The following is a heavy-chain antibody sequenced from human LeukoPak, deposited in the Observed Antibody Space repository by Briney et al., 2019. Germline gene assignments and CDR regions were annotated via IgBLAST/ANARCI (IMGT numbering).Heavy chain of an antibody. D-gene: IGHD5-12*01. V-gene: IGHV6-1*01. CDR1: GDSVSSNSAA. J-gene: IGHJ6*02. Sequence: SQTLSLTCAISGDSVSSNSAAWNWIRQSPSRGLEWLGRTYYRSKWYNDYAVSVKSRITINPDTSKNQFSLQLNSVTPEDTAVYYCARASGGYEWSYYYYYGMDVWGQGTTVTVSS. CDR2: TYYRSKWYN. CDR3: ARASGGYEWSYYYYYGMDV.